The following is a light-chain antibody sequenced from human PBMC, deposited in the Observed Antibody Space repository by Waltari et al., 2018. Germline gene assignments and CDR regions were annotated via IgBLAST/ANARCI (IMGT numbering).Light chain of an antibody. V-gene: IGKV3-11*01. CDR1: QTFRPY. CDR3: QQRSNWPYT. Sequence: EIVFTQSPATLSLSPGGRATLSCRASQTFRPYFAWYQQNPGQAPRLLIFDASSRATGIQAKFSGSGSGTDFTLTVSNLEPEDFAIYYCQQRSNWPYTFGQGTRVEIK. CDR2: DAS. J-gene: IGKJ2*01.